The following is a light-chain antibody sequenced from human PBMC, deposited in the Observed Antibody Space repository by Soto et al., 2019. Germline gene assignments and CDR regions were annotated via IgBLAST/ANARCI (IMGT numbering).Light chain of an antibody. CDR1: QSVSSSF. V-gene: IGKV3-20*01. CDR2: GAS. CDR3: QQYDNSPWT. J-gene: IGKJ1*01. Sequence: EIVLTQSPGTLSLSPGERATLSCRASQSVSSSFLAWYQQKPGQAPRLLIYGASSRATGIPDRFSRSGSGTDFTLTISRLEPEDFAVYYCQQYDNSPWTFGQGTKVEIK.